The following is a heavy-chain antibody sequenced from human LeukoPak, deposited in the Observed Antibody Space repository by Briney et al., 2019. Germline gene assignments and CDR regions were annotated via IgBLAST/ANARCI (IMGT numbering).Heavy chain of an antibody. D-gene: IGHD6-13*01. CDR2: VYYSGST. Sequence: PSQTLSLTCTISGGFISSGNYYWGWIRQPPGKGLEWIGRVYYSGSTYYNPSLKRRVTISVDTSKNQFSLKLSSVTAADTAVYYGARQGDSSSWYSSPGSWFDPWGQGTLVTVSS. J-gene: IGHJ5*02. CDR3: ARQGDSSSWYSSPGSWFDP. V-gene: IGHV4-39*01. CDR1: GGFISSGNYY.